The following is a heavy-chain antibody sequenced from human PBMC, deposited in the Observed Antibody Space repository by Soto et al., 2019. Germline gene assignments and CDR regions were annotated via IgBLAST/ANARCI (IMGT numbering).Heavy chain of an antibody. CDR1: GFSLSTSRVG. Sequence: QITLKESGPTLVNPTQTLTLTCSFSGFSLSTSRVGVAWIRQPPGKALEWLAIIYWDDDRRYSPSLKTRLVITKDTSKNQVVLTMTNLDPGDTATYYCAHIMITWGGVSALDAFDMWGQGTMVTASS. CDR2: IYWDDDR. V-gene: IGHV2-5*02. J-gene: IGHJ3*02. CDR3: AHIMITWGGVSALDAFDM. D-gene: IGHD3-16*01.